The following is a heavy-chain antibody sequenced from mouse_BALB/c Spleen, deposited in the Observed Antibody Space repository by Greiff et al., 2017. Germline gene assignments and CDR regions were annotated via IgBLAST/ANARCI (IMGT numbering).Heavy chain of an antibody. J-gene: IGHJ3*01. D-gene: IGHD2-4*01. CDR3: ARGSYDYDGAWFAY. CDR2: IWSGGST. CDR1: GFSLTSYG. Sequence: VMLVESGPGLVQPSQSLSITCTVSGFSLTSYGVHWVRQSPGKGLEWLGVIWSGGSTDYNAAFISRLSISKDNSKSQVFFKMNSLQANDTAIYYCARGSYDYDGAWFAYWGQGTLVTVSA. V-gene: IGHV2-2*02.